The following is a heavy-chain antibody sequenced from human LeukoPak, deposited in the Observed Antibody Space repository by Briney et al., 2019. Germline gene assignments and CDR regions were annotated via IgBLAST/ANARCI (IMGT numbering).Heavy chain of an antibody. J-gene: IGHJ5*02. Sequence: PGGSLRLSCAASGFTFSDYYMSWIRQAPGKGLEWVSSISSSSSYIYYADSVKGRFTISRDNAKNSLYLQMNSLRAEDTAVYYCARDLLMVRGVILFDPWGQGTLVTVSS. CDR1: GFTFSDYY. CDR2: ISSSSSYI. CDR3: ARDLLMVRGVILFDP. D-gene: IGHD3-10*01. V-gene: IGHV3-11*06.